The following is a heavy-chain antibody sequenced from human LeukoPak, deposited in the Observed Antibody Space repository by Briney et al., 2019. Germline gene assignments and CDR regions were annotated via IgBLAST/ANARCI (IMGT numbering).Heavy chain of an antibody. CDR2: NSGSGDAT. CDR3: AKSQEDDSSGYYYSNFDY. CDR1: GFTFSSYA. Sequence: GGSLRLSCAASGFTFSSYAMSWVRQAPGKGLEWVSANSGSGDATYYADSVKGRFMISRDKSKNTLYLQMNSLRVEDTALYYCAKSQEDDSSGYYYSNFDYWGQGTLVTVSS. V-gene: IGHV3-23*01. J-gene: IGHJ4*02. D-gene: IGHD3-22*01.